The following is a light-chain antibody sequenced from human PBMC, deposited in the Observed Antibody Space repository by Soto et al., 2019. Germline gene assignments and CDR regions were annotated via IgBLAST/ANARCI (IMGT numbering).Light chain of an antibody. CDR1: TIGSKL. V-gene: IGLV3-21*02. J-gene: IGLJ2*01. CDR3: QVWDASRDHLL. Sequence: SYVLTQPPSVSVAPGQTATITCGGNTIGSKLVHWYQQRPGQAPVLVVFEDTHRPSGIAERFSGSNSGNTATLTITRVEAGDEADYYCQVWDASRDHLLFGGGTKLTVL. CDR2: EDT.